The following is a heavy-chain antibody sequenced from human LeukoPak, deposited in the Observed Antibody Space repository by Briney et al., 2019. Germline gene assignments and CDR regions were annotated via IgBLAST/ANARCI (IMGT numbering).Heavy chain of an antibody. CDR3: ASQASARFDY. J-gene: IGHJ4*02. V-gene: IGHV3-7*02. CDR1: GSIFSNYW. D-gene: IGHD6-25*01. Sequence: GGSLRLSCEASGSIFSNYWMDGVRQAPGKGLEWVAMIHPDGSGKSYVDSVRGRFTISRDNAKNSLFLQMNSLRVEDTAVYYCASQASARFDYWGQGTLVTVSS. CDR2: IHPDGSGK.